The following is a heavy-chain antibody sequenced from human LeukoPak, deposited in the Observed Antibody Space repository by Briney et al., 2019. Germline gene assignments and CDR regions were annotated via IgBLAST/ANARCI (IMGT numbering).Heavy chain of an antibody. J-gene: IGHJ3*02. Sequence: SETLSLTCAVYGGSFSGYYWSWIRQPPGKGLEWIGEINHSGSTNYNLSLKSRVTISVDTSKNQFSLKLSSVTAADTAVYYCARVVVVAKADAFDIWGQGTMVTVSS. V-gene: IGHV4-34*01. D-gene: IGHD5-12*01. CDR1: GGSFSGYY. CDR2: INHSGST. CDR3: ARVVVVAKADAFDI.